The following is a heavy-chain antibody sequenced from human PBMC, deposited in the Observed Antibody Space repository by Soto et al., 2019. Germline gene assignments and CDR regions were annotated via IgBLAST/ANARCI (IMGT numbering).Heavy chain of an antibody. CDR2: ISDGGDLT. Sequence: EVQLVESGGGLVKPGASLRLSCVGSGFAFTGHPMSWVRQAPEKGLEWVAGISDGGDLTYNADSVKGRFTISRDNSRNTLYLQMNSLRAEDTAVYYCARRVIGSSRAFDIWGQGTMVTVSS. V-gene: IGHV3-23*04. CDR1: GFAFTGHP. CDR3: ARRVIGSSRAFDI. D-gene: IGHD3-10*01. J-gene: IGHJ3*02.